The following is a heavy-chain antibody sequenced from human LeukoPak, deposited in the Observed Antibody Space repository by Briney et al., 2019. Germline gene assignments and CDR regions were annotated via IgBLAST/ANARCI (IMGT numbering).Heavy chain of an antibody. D-gene: IGHD2-8*01. CDR3: ARDRIVLMVYAINPLDY. V-gene: IGHV1-18*01. CDR1: GYTFTSYG. CDR2: ISAYNGNT. J-gene: IGHJ4*02. Sequence: ASVKVSCKASGYTFTSYGISWVRQAPGQGLEWMGWISAYNGNTNYVQKLQGRVTMTTDTSTSTAYIELRSLRSDDTAVYYCARDRIVLMVYAINPLDYWGQGTLVTVSS.